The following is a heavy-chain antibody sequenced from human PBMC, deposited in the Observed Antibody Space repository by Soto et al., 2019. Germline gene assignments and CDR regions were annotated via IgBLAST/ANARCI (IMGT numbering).Heavy chain of an antibody. D-gene: IGHD6-13*01. J-gene: IGHJ4*01. V-gene: IGHV1-18*01. CDR1: GYTFTSYG. Sequence: ASVKVSCKASGYTFTSYGISWVRQAPGQGLEWMAWINPYNGNTKYAEKFLGRVTVTTDTSTATAYMEVRSLTSDDTAVFYCARVGVGLAAPRVWPYWGHVPPVPVSS. CDR2: INPYNGNT. CDR3: ARVGVGLAAPRVWPY.